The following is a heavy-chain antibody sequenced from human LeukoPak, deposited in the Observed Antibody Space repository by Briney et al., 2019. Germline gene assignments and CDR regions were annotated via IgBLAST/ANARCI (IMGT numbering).Heavy chain of an antibody. CDR3: ARRGDYFSSGSYYPFDY. D-gene: IGHD3-10*01. V-gene: IGHV3-23*01. J-gene: IGHJ4*02. Sequence: PGGSLRLSCAASGFTFSSYAMSWVRQGPGKGLEWVSTMLGSGATTYYADSMRGRFTISRDNSKNTLYLQMNSLRAEDTAVYYCARRGDYFSSGSYYPFDYWGQGTLVTVSS. CDR2: MLGSGATT. CDR1: GFTFSSYA.